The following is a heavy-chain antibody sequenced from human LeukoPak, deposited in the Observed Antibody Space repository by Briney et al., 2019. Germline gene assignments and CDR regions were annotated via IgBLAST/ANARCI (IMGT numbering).Heavy chain of an antibody. CDR2: INPNSGGT. D-gene: IGHD3-16*02. CDR3: ARDRPGVVSNFDY. J-gene: IGHJ4*02. Sequence: ASVKVSCKASGYTFTGYYMHWVRQAPGQGLEWMGRINPNSGGTNYAQKFQGRVTMTRDTSISTAYMELSRLRSDDTAVYYCARDRPGVVSNFDYWGQGTLVTVSS. V-gene: IGHV1-2*06. CDR1: GYTFTGYY.